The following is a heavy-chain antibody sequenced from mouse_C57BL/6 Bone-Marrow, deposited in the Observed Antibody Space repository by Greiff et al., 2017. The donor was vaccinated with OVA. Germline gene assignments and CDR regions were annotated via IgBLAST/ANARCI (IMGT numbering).Heavy chain of an antibody. Sequence: QVQLQQPGAELVRPGTSVKLSCKASGYTFTSYWMHWVKQRPGQGLEWIGVIDPSDSYTNYNQKFKGKATLTVDTSSSTAYMQLSSLTSEDSAVYYCARVDYYGSSYVAYWGQGTLVTVSA. CDR3: ARVDYYGSSYVAY. CDR1: GYTFTSYW. J-gene: IGHJ3*01. V-gene: IGHV1-59*01. CDR2: IDPSDSYT. D-gene: IGHD1-1*01.